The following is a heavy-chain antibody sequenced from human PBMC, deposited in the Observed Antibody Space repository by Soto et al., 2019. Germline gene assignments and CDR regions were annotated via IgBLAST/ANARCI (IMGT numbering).Heavy chain of an antibody. CDR1: GGSFSGYY. Sequence: QVQLQQWGAGLLKPSETLSLTCGVFGGSFSGYYWTWIRQPPGKGLEWIGEIYHSGGTNYHPSLKSRVTISVDTFNNRFSLKLSSVTAADTAVYYCARGALVWFGAHDYYGMDVWGQGTTVTVSS. CDR2: IYHSGGT. J-gene: IGHJ6*02. CDR3: ARGALVWFGAHDYYGMDV. D-gene: IGHD3-10*01. V-gene: IGHV4-34*01.